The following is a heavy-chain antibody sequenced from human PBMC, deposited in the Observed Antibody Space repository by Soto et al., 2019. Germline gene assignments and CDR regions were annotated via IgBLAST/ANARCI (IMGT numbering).Heavy chain of an antibody. CDR1: GFTFSTNS. V-gene: IGHV3-23*01. J-gene: IGHJ5*01. Sequence: EVQLLESGGGLVQPGGSLRLSCAGSGFTFSTNSMSWVRQAPGKGLEWVSGIGPSGGSTLYADYVKGRFTISRDNSKNTLYLKMNSLRTEDTEVYSCAKGSINRGEGFDSWCQGALVTVSS. CDR3: AKGSINRGEGFDS. CDR2: IGPSGGST. D-gene: IGHD1-26*01.